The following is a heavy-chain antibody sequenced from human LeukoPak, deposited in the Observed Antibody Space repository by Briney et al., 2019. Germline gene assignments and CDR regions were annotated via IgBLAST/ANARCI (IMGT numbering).Heavy chain of an antibody. CDR2: IKQDGGER. J-gene: IGHJ6*04. V-gene: IGHV3-7*01. CDR3: AELGITMIGGV. Sequence: PGGSLRLSCAASGFIFSNYWMGWVRQGPGKGLEWVANIKQDGGERYYVDSVEGRFTISRDNAKNSLYLEMNSLRAEDTAVYYCAELGITMIGGVWGKGTTVTISS. CDR1: GFIFSNYW. D-gene: IGHD3-10*02.